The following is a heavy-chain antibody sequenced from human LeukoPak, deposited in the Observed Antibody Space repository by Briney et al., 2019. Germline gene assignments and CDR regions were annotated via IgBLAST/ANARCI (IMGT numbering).Heavy chain of an antibody. CDR2: INHSGST. J-gene: IGHJ4*02. D-gene: IGHD2-15*01. CDR1: GGSFSGYY. V-gene: IGHV4-34*01. Sequence: SETLSLTCAVYGGSFSGYYWSWIRQPPGKGLEWIGEINHSGSTNYNPSLKSRVTISVDTSKNQFSLKLSSVTAADTAVYYCARGKRTGYCSGGSCYPRYYFDYWGQGTLVTVPS. CDR3: ARGKRTGYCSGGSCYPRYYFDY.